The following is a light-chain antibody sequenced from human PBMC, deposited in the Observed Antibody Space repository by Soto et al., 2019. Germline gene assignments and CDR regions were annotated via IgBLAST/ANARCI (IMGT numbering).Light chain of an antibody. V-gene: IGKV3-15*01. CDR2: GAS. CDR1: QSVSSS. J-gene: IGKJ2*01. CDR3: QQYNNLPRT. Sequence: EIVMTQSPATLSVSPGERATVSCRARQSVSSSLAWYQQKPGQAPRLLIYGASTRATGIPARFSGSGSGTEFTLTIGSLQSEDFAVYYCQQYNNLPRTFGQGTKLEIK.